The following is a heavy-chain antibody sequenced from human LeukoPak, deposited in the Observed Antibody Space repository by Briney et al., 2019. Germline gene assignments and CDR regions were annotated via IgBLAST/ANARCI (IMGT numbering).Heavy chain of an antibody. CDR2: IYSGGST. CDR3: AREKRGYCSSTSCYRGLGYFDY. CDR1: GFTVSSNY. J-gene: IGHJ4*02. V-gene: IGHV3-53*01. D-gene: IGHD2-2*01. Sequence: SGGSLRLSCAASGFTVSSNYMSWVRQAPGKGLEWVSVIYSGGSTYYADSVKGRFTISRDNSKNTLHLQMNSLRAEDTAVYYCAREKRGYCSSTSCYRGLGYFDYWGQGTLVTVSS.